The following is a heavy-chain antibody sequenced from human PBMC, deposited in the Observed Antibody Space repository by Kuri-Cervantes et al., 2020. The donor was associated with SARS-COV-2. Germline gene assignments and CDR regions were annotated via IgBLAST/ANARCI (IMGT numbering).Heavy chain of an antibody. CDR1: GFTVSSNY. CDR3: ARAHRNGQRLNWFDP. J-gene: IGHJ5*02. V-gene: IGHV3-11*06. D-gene: IGHD6-25*01. Sequence: GESLKISCAASGFTVSSNYMSWVRQAPGKGLEWVSYISSSSSYTNYADSVKGRFTISRDNAKNSLYLQMNSLRAEDTAVYYCARAHRNGQRLNWFDPWGQGTLVTVSS. CDR2: ISSSSSYT.